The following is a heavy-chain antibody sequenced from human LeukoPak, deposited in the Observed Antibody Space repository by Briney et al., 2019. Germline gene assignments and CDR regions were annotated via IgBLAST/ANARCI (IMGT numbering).Heavy chain of an antibody. CDR2: INPNSGGT. CDR3: ARGGGSCPH. CDR1: RYTFTGYY. D-gene: IGHD2-15*01. Sequence: GASVKVSCKASRYTFTGYYMHWVRPAPRQGREWMGWINPNSGGTNYAQKFQGRVTMTRDTSISTAYMELSRLRSDDTAVYYCARGGGSCPHWGQGTLVTVSS. J-gene: IGHJ4*02. V-gene: IGHV1-2*02.